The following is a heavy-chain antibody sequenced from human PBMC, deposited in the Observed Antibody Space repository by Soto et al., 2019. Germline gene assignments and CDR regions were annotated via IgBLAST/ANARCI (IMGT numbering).Heavy chain of an antibody. D-gene: IGHD3-3*01. Sequence: GGSLRLSCAASGFTFSSYGMHWVRQAPGKGLEWVAVIWYDGSNKYYADSVKGRFTISRDNSKNTLYLQMNSLRAEDTAVYYCARENYDFWSGYTTTEHYYYYYMDVWGKGTTVTVSS. V-gene: IGHV3-33*01. CDR1: GFTFSSYG. J-gene: IGHJ6*03. CDR2: IWYDGSNK. CDR3: ARENYDFWSGYTTTEHYYYYYMDV.